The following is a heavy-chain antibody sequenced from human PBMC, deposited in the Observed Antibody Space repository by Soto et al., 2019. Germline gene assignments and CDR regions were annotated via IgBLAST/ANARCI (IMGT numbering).Heavy chain of an antibody. V-gene: IGHV4-39*01. Sequence: QLQLQESGPGLVKPSETLSLTCTVSGGSISSSSYYWGWIRQPPGKGLEWIGSIYYSGSTYYNPSLKSRVTISVGTSKNQFSLKLSSVTAADTAVYYCARLLRHNYYGMDVWGQGTTVTVSS. J-gene: IGHJ6*02. CDR3: ARLLRHNYYGMDV. CDR1: GGSISSSSYY. D-gene: IGHD5-12*01. CDR2: IYYSGST.